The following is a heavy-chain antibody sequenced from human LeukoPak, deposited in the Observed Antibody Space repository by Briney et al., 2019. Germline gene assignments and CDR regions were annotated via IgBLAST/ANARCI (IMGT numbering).Heavy chain of an antibody. CDR2: ISYDGNDK. D-gene: IGHD3-10*01. CDR3: ASLRGYRNGQQQYYFDY. CDR1: GFTFRNYG. Sequence: GGSLRLSCAASGFTFRNYGMQWVRQAPGKGLEWVAIISYDGNDKYYADSVKGRFTISRDNFKKTLHLQMNSLRAEDTAMYYCASLRGYRNGQQQYYFDYWGQGTLVTVSS. J-gene: IGHJ4*02. V-gene: IGHV3-30*03.